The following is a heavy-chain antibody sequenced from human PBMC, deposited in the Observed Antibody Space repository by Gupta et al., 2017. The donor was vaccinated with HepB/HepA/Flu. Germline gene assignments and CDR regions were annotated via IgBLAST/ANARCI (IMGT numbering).Heavy chain of an antibody. V-gene: IGHV3-30-3*01. CDR1: GFTFSSFV. CDR2: ISYDGNNK. J-gene: IGHJ4*02. CDR3: VRDPNHEVVLTALDY. D-gene: IGHD4/OR15-4a*01. Sequence: QVQLVESGGGVVQPGRSLRLPCAASGFTFSSFVMHWVRQAPGKGLGWVAVISYDGNNKYYADSVKGRFTISRDNSRNTLYLQMSSLRPEDTAVYYCVRDPNHEVVLTALDYWGQGTVVTVPS.